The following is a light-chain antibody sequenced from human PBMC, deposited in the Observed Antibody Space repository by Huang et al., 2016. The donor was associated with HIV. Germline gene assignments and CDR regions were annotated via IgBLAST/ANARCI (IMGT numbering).Light chain of an antibody. J-gene: IGKJ1*01. Sequence: DIQMTQSPSTLSASVGDRVTITCRASQSISNWLAWYQQKPGKAPELLIYDASNLESGVPVRFSGSGSGTEFTLAISSLQPDDFATYYCQQYNTYPWTFGQGTKVEIK. CDR2: DAS. CDR3: QQYNTYPWT. CDR1: QSISNW. V-gene: IGKV1-5*01.